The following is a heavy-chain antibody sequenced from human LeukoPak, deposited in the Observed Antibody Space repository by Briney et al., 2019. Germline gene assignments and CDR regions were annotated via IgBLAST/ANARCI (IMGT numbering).Heavy chain of an antibody. V-gene: IGHV1-69*04. Sequence: SVKVSCKASGGTFSSYAISWVRQAPGQGLVWMGRIIPIFGIANYAQKFQGRVTITTDKSTSTAYMELSSLRSEDTAVYYCAREGEYTFQHWGQGTLVTVSS. CDR1: GGTFSSYA. CDR2: IIPIFGIA. J-gene: IGHJ1*01. CDR3: AREGEYTFQH. D-gene: IGHD2/OR15-2a*01.